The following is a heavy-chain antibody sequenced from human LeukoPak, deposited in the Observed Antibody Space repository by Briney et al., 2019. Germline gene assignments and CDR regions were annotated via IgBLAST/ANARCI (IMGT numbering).Heavy chain of an antibody. J-gene: IGHJ4*02. V-gene: IGHV1-24*01. CDR2: FDPEDGET. CDR3: ATFSPSGVTTVYYFDY. Sequence: ASVKFSCKVSGYTLTELSMHWVRQAPGKGLEWMGAFDPEDGETIYAHKFQGRGTMTEDTSTDTAYMELSSLRSEDTAVYYCATFSPSGVTTVYYFDYWGQGTLVTVSS. D-gene: IGHD4-17*01. CDR1: GYTLTELS.